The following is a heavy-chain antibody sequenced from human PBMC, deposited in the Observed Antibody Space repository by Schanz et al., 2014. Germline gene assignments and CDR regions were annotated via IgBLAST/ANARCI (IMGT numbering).Heavy chain of an antibody. D-gene: IGHD1-26*01. Sequence: QVQLQESGPGLVKPSETLSLTCTVSGVSIGGYYWSWIRQPPGKGLEWIGYIFFSGSTTYNPSFNSRVTISVDMPKTQSARTLTSVTAADTAVYYCARLGAGDKAYYYYGTDVWGQGTTVLVSS. CDR1: GVSIGGYY. CDR2: IFFSGST. J-gene: IGHJ6*02. V-gene: IGHV4-59*08. CDR3: ARLGAGDKAYYYYGTDV.